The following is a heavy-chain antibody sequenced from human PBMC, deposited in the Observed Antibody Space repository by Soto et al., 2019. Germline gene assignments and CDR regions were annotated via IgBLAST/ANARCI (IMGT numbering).Heavy chain of an antibody. CDR1: GFTFSSYE. J-gene: IGHJ5*02. D-gene: IGHD3-16*01. Sequence: GGSLRLSCAASGFTFSSYEMNWVRQAPGKGLEWVSYISSSGSTIYYADSVKGRFTISRDNAKNSLYLQMNSLRAEDTAVYYCARAPKGVINWFDPSGQVTLVTVSS. CDR2: ISSSGSTI. CDR3: ARAPKGVINWFDP. V-gene: IGHV3-48*03.